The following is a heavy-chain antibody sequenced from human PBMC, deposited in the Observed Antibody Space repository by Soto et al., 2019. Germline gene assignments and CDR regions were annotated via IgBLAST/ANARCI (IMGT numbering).Heavy chain of an antibody. Sequence: GGSLRLSCAASGFTFSSYWMSWVRQAPGKGLEWVANIKQDGSEKYYVDSVKGRFTISRDNAKNSLYLQMNNLRAEDTAVYYCARIGLIWWFGVQSPEYYFDYWGQGTLVTVSS. CDR2: IKQDGSEK. J-gene: IGHJ4*02. V-gene: IGHV3-7*05. CDR1: GFTFSSYW. D-gene: IGHD3-10*01. CDR3: ARIGLIWWFGVQSPEYYFDY.